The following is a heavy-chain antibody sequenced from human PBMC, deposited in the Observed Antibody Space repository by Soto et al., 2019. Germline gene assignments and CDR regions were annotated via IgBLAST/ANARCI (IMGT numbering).Heavy chain of an antibody. Sequence: GGSLRLSCAASGFTFGISSMNWVRQAPGKGMEWVSFISSQNGHIYYADSVKGRFTISRDNAKNSLYLQMDNLRADDTGIYFCARGMTLVRGLSFNSLYLDYWGQAAQVTVSS. CDR1: GFTFGISS. V-gene: IGHV3-21*01. CDR2: ISSQNGHI. D-gene: IGHD3-10*01. J-gene: IGHJ4*02. CDR3: ARGMTLVRGLSFNSLYLDY.